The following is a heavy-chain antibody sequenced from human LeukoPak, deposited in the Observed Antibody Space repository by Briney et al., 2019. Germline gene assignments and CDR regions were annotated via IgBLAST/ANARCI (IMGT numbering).Heavy chain of an antibody. CDR1: GGSISSSSYY. Sequence: SETLSLTCSVSGGSISSSSYYWGWIRQPPGKGLEWVGSIYYTGGTYYNPSLKSRVTISVDTSKNQLSLKLSSVTAADTAVYYCARDPGSGYEEHFDYWGQGTLVTVSS. D-gene: IGHD5-12*01. V-gene: IGHV4-39*07. J-gene: IGHJ4*02. CDR2: IYYTGGT. CDR3: ARDPGSGYEEHFDY.